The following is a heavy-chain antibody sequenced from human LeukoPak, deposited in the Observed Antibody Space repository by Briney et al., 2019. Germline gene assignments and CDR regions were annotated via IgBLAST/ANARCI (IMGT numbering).Heavy chain of an antibody. CDR1: GGSFSGYY. J-gene: IGHJ4*02. CDR3: ASSDCSSTSCYNPFDY. V-gene: IGHV4-34*01. Sequence: SETLSLTCAVYGGSFSGYYWSWIRQRPGKRLEWIGEINHSGSTNYNPSLKSRVTISVDTSKNQFSLKLSSVTAADTAVYYCASSDCSSTSCYNPFDYWGQGTLVTVSS. D-gene: IGHD2-2*02. CDR2: INHSGST.